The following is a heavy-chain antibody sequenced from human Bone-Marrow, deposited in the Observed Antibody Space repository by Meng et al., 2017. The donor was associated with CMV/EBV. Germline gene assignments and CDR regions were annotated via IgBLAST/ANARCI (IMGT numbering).Heavy chain of an antibody. J-gene: IGHJ6*02. Sequence: ASVKVSCKASGYTFTGYYMHWVRQAPGQGLEWMGWISAYNGNTNYAQKLQGRVTMTTDTSTSTAYMELRSLRSDDTAVYYCARDSYIVVVPAAIDYYGMDVWGQGTTVTVSS. V-gene: IGHV1-18*04. D-gene: IGHD2-2*01. CDR3: ARDSYIVVVPAAIDYYGMDV. CDR1: GYTFTGYY. CDR2: ISAYNGNT.